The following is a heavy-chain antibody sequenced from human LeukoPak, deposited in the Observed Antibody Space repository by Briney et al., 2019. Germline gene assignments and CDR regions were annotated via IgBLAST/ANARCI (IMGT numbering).Heavy chain of an antibody. CDR1: SLSISSSNYY. CDR3: AKSDGYGLIDS. Sequence: SETLSLTCIVSSLSISSSNYYWGWVRQPPGKGLDWIGNIYSIRSIHCNSSLKSRFTIYIDMSNHQVSLKMSSMTAGDTAVYYCAKSDGYGLIDSWGQGTLVTVSS. V-gene: IGHV4-39*01. CDR2: IYSIRSI. D-gene: IGHD2-21*02. J-gene: IGHJ5*01.